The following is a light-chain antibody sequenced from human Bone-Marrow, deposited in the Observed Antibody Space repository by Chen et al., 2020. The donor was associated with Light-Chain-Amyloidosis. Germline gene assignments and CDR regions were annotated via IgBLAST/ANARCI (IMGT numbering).Light chain of an antibody. CDR1: SGSIATNY. Sequence: NFMLTQPHSVSESPGKTVILSCTRSSGSIATNYVQWYQQRPGSSPTTVIYEDDQTPSGVPVRFSGSIDRSSKSASRPISGLKTEDEAYYYCQSYQGSSQGVFGGGTKLPVL. J-gene: IGLJ3*02. CDR3: QSYQGSSQGV. CDR2: EDD. V-gene: IGLV6-57*01.